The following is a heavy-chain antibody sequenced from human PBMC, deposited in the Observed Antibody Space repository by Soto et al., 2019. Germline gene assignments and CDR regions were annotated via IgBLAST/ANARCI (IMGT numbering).Heavy chain of an antibody. V-gene: IGHV1-69*05. CDR2: IIPIFRTP. CDR1: GDTFSSFA. Sequence: QVHLVQSGAEVKKPGSSVKVSCKASGDTFSSFAISRVRQAPGQGLEWMGGIIPIFRTPKYGQKFQGRVTXTXDXXTSTAYMELSSLRSEDTAVYYCARDKDREQLGGNYYYALDVWGQGTTVIVSS. J-gene: IGHJ6*02. D-gene: IGHD1-1*01. CDR3: ARDKDREQLGGNYYYALDV.